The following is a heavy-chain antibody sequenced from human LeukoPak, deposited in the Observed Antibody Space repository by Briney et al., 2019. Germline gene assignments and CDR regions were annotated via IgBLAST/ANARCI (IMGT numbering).Heavy chain of an antibody. CDR1: GFTVSTNY. V-gene: IGHV3-66*01. D-gene: IGHD4-11*01. Sequence: PGGSLRLSCAASGFTVSTNYVSWVRQPPGKGLEWVSILYADGTTIYADSVSGRFTISRDNSKNTIYLQMNSLGAEDTAVYYCARAPTITTNFDSWGRGTLVTVSS. CDR3: ARAPTITTNFDS. CDR2: LYADGTT. J-gene: IGHJ4*02.